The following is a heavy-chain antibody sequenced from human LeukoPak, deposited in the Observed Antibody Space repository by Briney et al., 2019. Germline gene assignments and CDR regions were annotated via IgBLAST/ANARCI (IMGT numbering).Heavy chain of an antibody. CDR2: IIHIFGTA. D-gene: IGHD3-22*01. CDR3: ATDYYNDSSGFDY. Sequence: SVKLSCKASGRTFSSYAISWVRQAPGQGLEWMGGIIHIFGTANYAQKFQGRVTNTADESTSTAYMELSSLRSEDTAVYYCATDYYNDSSGFDYWGQGTLVTVS. CDR1: GRTFSSYA. J-gene: IGHJ4*02. V-gene: IGHV1-69*13.